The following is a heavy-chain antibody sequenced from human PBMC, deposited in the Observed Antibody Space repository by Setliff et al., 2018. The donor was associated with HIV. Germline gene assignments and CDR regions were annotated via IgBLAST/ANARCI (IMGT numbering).Heavy chain of an antibody. CDR3: ARHPIHTYGYGAFDL. V-gene: IGHV5-51*01. CDR1: GYSFNRYW. Sequence: GESLKISCEGSGYSFNRYWIGWVRQMPGKGLEWMGVIYPGDSSSKYSPSFQGQVTISVDTSISTAYLQWNSLKASDTAIYYCARHPIHTYGYGAFDLWGRGTLVTVS. J-gene: IGHJ5*02. D-gene: IGHD5-18*01. CDR2: IYPGDSSS.